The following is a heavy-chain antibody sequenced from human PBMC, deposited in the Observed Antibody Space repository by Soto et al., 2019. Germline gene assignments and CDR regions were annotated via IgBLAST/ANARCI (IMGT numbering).Heavy chain of an antibody. Sequence: QVQLQESGPGLVKPSETLTLTCTVSGGSVSSGSYYWSWIRQPPGKGLEWIGYIYFSGTTIYNPSLNSRVTMSVDTSKNQLPLDVRSVTAADTAVYYCARVLPVNWYCDLWGRGTLVTVSS. V-gene: IGHV4-61*01. J-gene: IGHJ2*01. CDR2: IYFSGTT. D-gene: IGHD3-16*02. CDR1: GGSVSSGSYY. CDR3: ARVLPVNWYCDL.